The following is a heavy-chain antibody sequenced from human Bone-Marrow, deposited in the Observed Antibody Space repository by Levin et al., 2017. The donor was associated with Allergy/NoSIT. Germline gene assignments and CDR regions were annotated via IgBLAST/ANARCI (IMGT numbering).Heavy chain of an antibody. D-gene: IGHD6-13*01. CDR3: AGDDTGYGSTWTKYYFDY. J-gene: IGHJ4*02. V-gene: IGHV1-69*01. CDR2: ILPIYNAP. Sequence: KISCKASGATFNNFAISWVRQAPGQGLEWVGGILPIYNAPSFAQNFQGRVTITADESTNTAYMELSSLRVEDTAIYYCAGDDTGYGSTWTKYYFDYWGQGTLVTVSS. CDR1: GATFNNFA.